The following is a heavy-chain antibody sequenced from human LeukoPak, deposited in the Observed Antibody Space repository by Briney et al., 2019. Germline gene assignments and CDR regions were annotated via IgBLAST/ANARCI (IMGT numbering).Heavy chain of an antibody. CDR2: ISYDGSNK. CDR3: AREGYRGYDYYFEY. D-gene: IGHD5-12*01. J-gene: IGHJ4*02. CDR1: GFTFSSYA. Sequence: GGSARLSCAASGFTFSSYAMHWVRQAPGKGLEWVAVISYDGSNKYYADSVKGRFTISRDNSESSLYLKMDSLRPEDTAVYYCAREGYRGYDYYFEYWGRGALVTVSS. V-gene: IGHV3-30-3*01.